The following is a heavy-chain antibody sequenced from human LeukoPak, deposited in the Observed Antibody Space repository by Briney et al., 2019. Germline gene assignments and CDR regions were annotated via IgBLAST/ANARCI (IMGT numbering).Heavy chain of an antibody. CDR1: GFTFSSYA. J-gene: IGHJ4*02. CDR2: IWYDGSNK. CDR3: ARGGGHHHFDY. D-gene: IGHD1-14*01. Sequence: GGSLRLSCAASGFTFSSYAMHWVRQAPGKGLEWVAVIWYDGSNKYYADSVKGRFTISRDNSKNTLYLQMNSLRAEDTAVYYCARGGGHHHFDYWGQGTLVTVSS. V-gene: IGHV3-33*08.